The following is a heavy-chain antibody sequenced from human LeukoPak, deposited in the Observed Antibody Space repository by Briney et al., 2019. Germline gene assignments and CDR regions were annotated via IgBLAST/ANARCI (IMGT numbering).Heavy chain of an antibody. J-gene: IGHJ4*02. Sequence: SETLSLTCAVYGGSFSGYYWSWIRQPPGKGLEWIGEINHSGSTNYNPSLKSRVTISVDTSKNQFSLKLSSVTAADTAVYYCARRGSYYGSGSYYEKYYFDYWGQGTLVTVSS. CDR3: ARRGSYYGSGSYYEKYYFDY. V-gene: IGHV4-34*01. CDR1: GGSFSGYY. D-gene: IGHD3-10*01. CDR2: INHSGST.